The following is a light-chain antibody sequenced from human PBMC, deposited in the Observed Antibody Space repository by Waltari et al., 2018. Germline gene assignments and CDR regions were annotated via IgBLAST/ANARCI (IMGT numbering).Light chain of an antibody. CDR3: QSFDNSLSGWV. CDR1: SSNLGARND. Sequence: QSAVTQPPSVSGAPGQSVTISCTGTSSNLGARNDVQWYQPLPGKAPKPPLSASRDRPAGVPDRCAGSRSGSSASLAITGLQAEDEADYYCQSFDNSLSGWVFGGGTKVTVL. J-gene: IGLJ3*02. V-gene: IGLV1-40*01. CDR2: ASR.